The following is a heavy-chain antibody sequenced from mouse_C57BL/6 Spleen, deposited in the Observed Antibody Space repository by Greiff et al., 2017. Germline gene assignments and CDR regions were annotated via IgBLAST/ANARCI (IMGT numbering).Heavy chain of an antibody. D-gene: IGHD3-3*01. V-gene: IGHV5-4*01. CDR3: AREGLGRFDY. Sequence: DVKLQESGGGLVKPGGSLKLSCAASGFTFSSYAMSWVRQTPEKRLEWVATISDGGSYTYYPDNVKGRFTISRDNAKNNLYLQMSHLKSEDTAMYYCAREGLGRFDYWGQGTTLTVSS. J-gene: IGHJ2*01. CDR2: ISDGGSYT. CDR1: GFTFSSYA.